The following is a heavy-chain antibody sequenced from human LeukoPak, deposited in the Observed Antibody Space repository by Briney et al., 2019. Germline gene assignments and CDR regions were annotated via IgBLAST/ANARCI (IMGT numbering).Heavy chain of an antibody. D-gene: IGHD2-8*02. CDR3: ARTSTGFDY. Sequence: GGSLRLSCAASGFTFRTSAMSWVRQAPAKGLEWVSSISSSSSHIYYADSVRGRFTISRDNAKSSLYLQMNSLRAEDTAVYYCARTSTGFDYWGQGTLVTVSS. J-gene: IGHJ4*02. CDR1: GFTFRTSA. V-gene: IGHV3-21*01. CDR2: ISSSSSHI.